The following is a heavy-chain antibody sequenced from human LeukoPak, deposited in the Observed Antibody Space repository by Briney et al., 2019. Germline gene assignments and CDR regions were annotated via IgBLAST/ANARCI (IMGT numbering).Heavy chain of an antibody. Sequence: ASVTVSCKASGYTFTCYYMHWVRQAPGQGREWMGWINPNSGGTNYAQKFQGRVTMTSDTSISTAYMELSRLRSDDTAVYCCARDFGYCSSTSCYTTDDFDYWGQGTLVTVSS. CDR3: ARDFGYCSSTSCYTTDDFDY. CDR2: INPNSGGT. D-gene: IGHD2-2*02. J-gene: IGHJ4*02. V-gene: IGHV1-2*02. CDR1: GYTFTCYY.